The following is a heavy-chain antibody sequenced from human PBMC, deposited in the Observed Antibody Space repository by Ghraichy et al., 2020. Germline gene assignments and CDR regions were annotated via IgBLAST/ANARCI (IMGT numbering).Heavy chain of an antibody. V-gene: IGHV4-39*01. CDR3: ARHRKYSGYDS. D-gene: IGHD5-12*01. CDR1: DGSFSSDNYY. Sequence: SETLSLTCTVSDGSFSSDNYYWGWIRQPPGEGLEWIGTIFYSGTTYYKSSLKDRITIFVDASRSQFSLRLNSLTAADTAMYYCARHRKYSGYDSWGQGTLVTVSS. CDR2: IFYSGTT. J-gene: IGHJ5*01.